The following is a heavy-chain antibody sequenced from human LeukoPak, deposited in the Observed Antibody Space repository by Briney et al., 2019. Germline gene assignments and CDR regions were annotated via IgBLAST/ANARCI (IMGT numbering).Heavy chain of an antibody. Sequence: ASVKVSCKASGYTFTSYDINWVRQATGQGLEWMGWMNPNSGNTNYAQKLQGRVTMTTDTSTSTAYMELRSLRSDDTAVYYCARGQRITMVRGVQNWFDPWGQGTLVTVSS. CDR2: MNPNSGNT. V-gene: IGHV1-8*01. D-gene: IGHD3-10*01. CDR1: GYTFTSYD. CDR3: ARGQRITMVRGVQNWFDP. J-gene: IGHJ5*02.